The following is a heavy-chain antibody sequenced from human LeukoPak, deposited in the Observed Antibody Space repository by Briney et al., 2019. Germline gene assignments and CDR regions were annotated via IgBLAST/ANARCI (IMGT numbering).Heavy chain of an antibody. CDR2: IYYSGST. V-gene: IGHV4-59*01. J-gene: IGHJ4*02. D-gene: IGHD3-10*01. Sequence: SETRSLTCTVPGGSISSYYWSWIRQPPGKGLEWIGYIYYSGSTNYNPSLKSRVTISVDTSKNQFSLKLSSVTAADTAVYYCATDYYGSGSYGSFNFDCWGQGALVTVSS. CDR3: ATDYYGSGSYGSFNFDC. CDR1: GGSISSYY.